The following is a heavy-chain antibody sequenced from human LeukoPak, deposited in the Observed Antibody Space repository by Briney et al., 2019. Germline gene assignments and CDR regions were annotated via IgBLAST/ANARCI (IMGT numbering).Heavy chain of an antibody. CDR1: GFTFSSYA. D-gene: IGHD3-22*01. Sequence: GGSLRLSCAASGFTFSSYAMSWVRQAPGKGLEWVSAISGSGGSTYYADSVKGQFTISRDNSKNTLYLQMNSLRAEDTAVYYCAKSPTPMIVVVTLHFDYWGQGTLVTVSS. CDR3: AKSPTPMIVVVTLHFDY. V-gene: IGHV3-23*01. J-gene: IGHJ4*02. CDR2: ISGSGGST.